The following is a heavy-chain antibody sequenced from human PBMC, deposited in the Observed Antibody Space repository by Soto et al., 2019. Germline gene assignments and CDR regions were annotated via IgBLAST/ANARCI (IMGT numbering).Heavy chain of an antibody. Sequence: SETLSLTCAVSGVSLTSGNLWTCVRQSPQRGLEYIGEIFHDGTANYYPSFERRVAMSVDTSRNQFSLKLTSVTAADTAVYFCARLVYDTRLNYMYFDFWGPGTLVTVSS. D-gene: IGHD3-10*01. CDR1: GVSLTSGNL. CDR3: ARLVYDTRLNYMYFDF. CDR2: IFHDGTA. J-gene: IGHJ4*02. V-gene: IGHV4-4*02.